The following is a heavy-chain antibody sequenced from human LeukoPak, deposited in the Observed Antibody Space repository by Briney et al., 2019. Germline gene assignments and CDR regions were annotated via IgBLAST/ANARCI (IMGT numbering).Heavy chain of an antibody. Sequence: GGSLRLSCEASGLTFSSHCMTWVRQAPGKGLEWVANIKQDGSEKYYVDSVKGRFTISRDNAENSLYLQMNSLRVEDTAVYYCACRPRSDKYYAVFDYWGQGTQVTVSS. CDR1: GLTFSSHC. CDR2: IKQDGSEK. V-gene: IGHV3-7*01. J-gene: IGHJ4*02. CDR3: ACRPRSDKYYAVFDY. D-gene: IGHD3-3*01.